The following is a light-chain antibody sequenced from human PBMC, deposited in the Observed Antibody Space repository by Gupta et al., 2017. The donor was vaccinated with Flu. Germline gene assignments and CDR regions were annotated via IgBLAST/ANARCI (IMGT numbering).Light chain of an antibody. J-gene: IGLJ3*02. Sequence: QSALTQPASVSGSPGQSITISCTGTSSDIGFYNYVSWYQHHPGKAPRLMIYEVNNRPSGVPYRFSGSKAGNTASLTISGLQAEDEADYYCSSFTTSSTLVFGGGTKLTVL. V-gene: IGLV2-14*01. CDR2: EVN. CDR1: SSDIGFYNY. CDR3: SSFTTSSTLV.